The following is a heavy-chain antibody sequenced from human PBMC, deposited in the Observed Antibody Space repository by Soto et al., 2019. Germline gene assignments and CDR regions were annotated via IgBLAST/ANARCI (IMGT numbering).Heavy chain of an antibody. Sequence: GGSLRLSCAASGFTFSSYWMSWVRQAPGKGLEWVANIKQDGSEKYYVDSVKGRFTISRDNAKNSLYLQMNSLRAEDTAVYYCARGHSSGWLGAPYYFDYWGQGTLVTVSS. CDR1: GFTFSSYW. J-gene: IGHJ4*02. V-gene: IGHV3-7*01. CDR3: ARGHSSGWLGAPYYFDY. CDR2: IKQDGSEK. D-gene: IGHD6-19*01.